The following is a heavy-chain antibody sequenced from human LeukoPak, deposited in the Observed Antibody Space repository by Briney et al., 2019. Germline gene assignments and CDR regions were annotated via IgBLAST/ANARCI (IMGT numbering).Heavy chain of an antibody. J-gene: IGHJ4*02. CDR2: IKQDGSEK. CDR1: GFTFSDYY. D-gene: IGHD3-3*01. V-gene: IGHV3-7*01. Sequence: GGSLRLSCAASGFTFSDYYMSWVRQAPGKGLEWVANIKQDGSEKYYVDSVKGRFTISRDNAKNSLYLQMNSLRAEDTAVYYCARRFFDYWGQGTLVTVSS. CDR3: ARRFFDY.